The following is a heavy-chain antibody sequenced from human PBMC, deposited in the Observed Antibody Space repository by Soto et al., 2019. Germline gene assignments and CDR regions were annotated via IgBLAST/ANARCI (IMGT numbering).Heavy chain of an antibody. Sequence: QVQLVESGGGLVKPGGSLRLSCVASGFTFSDHYMSWIRQVPGKGLEWVSYIYSSDSTIYYADSVKGRFTIYRDNATNSGYLQMNRLRAEDTAVYYCARGHYGLDVWGQGTTVTVSS. CDR1: GFTFSDHY. CDR2: IYSSDSTI. V-gene: IGHV3-11*01. CDR3: ARGHYGLDV. J-gene: IGHJ6*02.